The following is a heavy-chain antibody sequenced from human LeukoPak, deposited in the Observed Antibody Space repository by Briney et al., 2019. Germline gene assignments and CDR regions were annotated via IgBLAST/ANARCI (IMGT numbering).Heavy chain of an antibody. CDR3: AVAPTKALEF. Sequence: GASVKVSCKASGYTFTSYGNSWVRQPPGQGLEWMGWVRANNGNTNNAQKLQGGVSMNTDTSTSTGYMERRGLRSEGTAVYYSAVAPTKALEFCGEGTLVTVSS. D-gene: IGHD3-3*01. J-gene: IGHJ4*02. CDR1: GYTFTSYG. V-gene: IGHV1-18*01. CDR2: VRANNGNT.